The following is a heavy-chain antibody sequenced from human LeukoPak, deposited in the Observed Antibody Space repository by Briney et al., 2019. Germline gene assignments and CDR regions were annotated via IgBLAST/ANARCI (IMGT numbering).Heavy chain of an antibody. J-gene: IGHJ4*02. CDR2: INHSGST. Sequence: SETLSLTCAVYGGCFSGYYWSWIRQPPREGLEWIGEINHSGSTNYNPSLKSRVTISVDTSKNQFSLKLSSVTAADTAVYYCARGRLVARLRSYFDYWGQGTLVTVSS. D-gene: IGHD2-8*02. CDR3: ARGRLVARLRSYFDY. V-gene: IGHV4-34*01. CDR1: GGCFSGYY.